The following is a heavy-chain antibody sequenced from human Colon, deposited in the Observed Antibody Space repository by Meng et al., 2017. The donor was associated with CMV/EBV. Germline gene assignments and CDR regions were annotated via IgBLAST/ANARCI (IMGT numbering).Heavy chain of an antibody. Sequence: SAKVSCKASGGTFRSYAINWVRQAPGQGLEWMGGIIPIFATSKYAQKFQGRVTITTDESMSTAHMELGSLRYEDTAVYYCARGAQVVPSGYGLDVWGQGTTVTVSS. D-gene: IGHD2-2*01. CDR3: ARGAQVVPSGYGLDV. J-gene: IGHJ6*02. CDR2: IIPIFATS. CDR1: GGTFRSYA. V-gene: IGHV1-69*05.